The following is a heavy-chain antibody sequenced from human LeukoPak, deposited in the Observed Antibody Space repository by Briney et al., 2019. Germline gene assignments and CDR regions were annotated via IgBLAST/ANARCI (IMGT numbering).Heavy chain of an antibody. J-gene: IGHJ4*02. CDR3: ASAFLDDSSGFYFDY. CDR1: GGTFSRYA. CDR2: IIPIFGTA. V-gene: IGHV1-69*05. D-gene: IGHD3-22*01. Sequence: ASVKVSCKASGGTFSRYAISWVRQAPGQGLEWMGRIIPIFGTANYAQKFQGRVTITTDESTSTAYMELSSLRSEDTAVYYCASAFLDDSSGFYFDYWGQGTLVTVSS.